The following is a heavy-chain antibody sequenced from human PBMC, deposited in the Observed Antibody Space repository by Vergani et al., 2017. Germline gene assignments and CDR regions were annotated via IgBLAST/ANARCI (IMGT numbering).Heavy chain of an antibody. D-gene: IGHD3-16*02. V-gene: IGHV3-48*04. CDR3: AREYDYIWGSYRYYYYYMDV. CDR1: GFTFSSYA. CDR2: ISSSSSTI. J-gene: IGHJ6*03. Sequence: VQLVESGGGLVQPGGSLRLSCAASGFTFSSYAMHWVRQAPGKGLEWVSYISSSSSTIYYADSVKGRFTISRDNAKNSLYLQMNSLRAEDTAVYYCAREYDYIWGSYRYYYYYMDVWGKGTTVTVSS.